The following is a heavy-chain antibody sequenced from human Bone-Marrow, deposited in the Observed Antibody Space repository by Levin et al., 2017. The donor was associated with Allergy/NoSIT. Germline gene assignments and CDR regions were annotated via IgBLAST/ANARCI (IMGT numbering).Heavy chain of an antibody. J-gene: IGHJ6*02. CDR3: ARVNTNEAPESYYYSYAIDV. D-gene: IGHD2/OR15-2a*01. Sequence: GSLRLSCNVSGGSVSSGDYYWSWIRQPPGKGLEWIAYMYYNGGTSYNPSLKSRVTISVEASKNQISLNLSSVTAADTAVYYCARVNTNEAPESYYYSYAIDVWGQGTTVTVSS. CDR1: GGSVSSGDYY. CDR2: MYYNGGT. V-gene: IGHV4-61*08.